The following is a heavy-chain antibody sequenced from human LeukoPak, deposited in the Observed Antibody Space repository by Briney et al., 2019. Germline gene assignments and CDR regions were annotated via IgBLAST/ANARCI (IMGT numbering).Heavy chain of an antibody. J-gene: IGHJ4*02. CDR3: VRGDKRDY. CDR1: GFMFTSYW. D-gene: IGHD5-24*01. Sequence: GGSLRLSCAASGFMFTSYWMSWVRQAPGKGLEWVANINQDGSAKYYVDSVKGRFTISRDNAKNSLYLQMNSLRVEDTAVYYCVRGDKRDYWGQGTLVTVSS. V-gene: IGHV3-7*01. CDR2: INQDGSAK.